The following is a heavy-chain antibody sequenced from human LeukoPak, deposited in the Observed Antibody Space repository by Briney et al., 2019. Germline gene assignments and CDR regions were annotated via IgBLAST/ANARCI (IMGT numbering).Heavy chain of an antibody. CDR3: ASATAMDYYYYYMDV. CDR2: INPNSGGT. CDR1: GYTFTGYY. D-gene: IGHD2-21*02. Sequence: ASVKVSCKASGYTFTGYYMHWVRQAPGQGLEWMGWINPNSGGTNYAQKFQGGVTMTRDTSISTAYMELSRLRSDDTAVYYCASATAMDYYYYYMDVWGKGTTVTVSS. J-gene: IGHJ6*03. V-gene: IGHV1-2*02.